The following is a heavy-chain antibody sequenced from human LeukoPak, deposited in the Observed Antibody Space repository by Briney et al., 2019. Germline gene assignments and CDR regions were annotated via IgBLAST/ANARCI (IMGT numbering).Heavy chain of an antibody. D-gene: IGHD1-20*01. J-gene: IGHJ4*02. CDR2: IYSGGST. CDR1: GGSISSYY. CDR3: ARHNYYFDY. V-gene: IGHV3-66*04. Sequence: ETLSLTCTVSGGSISSYYWSWIRQAPGKGLEWVSVIYSGGSTYYADSVKGRFTISRDNSKNTLYLQMNSLRAEDTAVYYCARHNYYFDYWGQGTLVTVSS.